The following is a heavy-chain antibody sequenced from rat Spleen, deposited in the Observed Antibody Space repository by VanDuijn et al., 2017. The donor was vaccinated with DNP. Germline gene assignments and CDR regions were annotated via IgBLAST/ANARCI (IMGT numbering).Heavy chain of an antibody. CDR2: IGPNGDSA. V-gene: IGHV5S23*01. CDR3: ARRPPGYSRGWFGY. J-gene: IGHJ3*01. D-gene: IGHD1-4*01. Sequence: EVQLVESGGDLIQPGRSLKLSCAASGFTFSDYGMAWVRQVPTQGLEWVASIGPNGDSAYYRDSVKGRFTVSRDNAKSTLYLQMDSLRYEDTATYFCARRPPGYSRGWFGYWGQGTLVTVSS. CDR1: GFTFSDYG.